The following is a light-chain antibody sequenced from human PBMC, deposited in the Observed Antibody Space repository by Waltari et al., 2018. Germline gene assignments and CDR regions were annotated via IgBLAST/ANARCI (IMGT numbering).Light chain of an antibody. V-gene: IGLV2-14*03. Sequence: QSALTPPASVSGSPGPSIPISCPGASRHAAAYTYVPWYQQPPGTAHTLMIFDVTKRPSGVSNRFSGSKSGNTASLTISGLQAEDEADYYCSSYTSSSTWVFGGGTKLTVL. CDR2: DVT. J-gene: IGLJ3*02. CDR3: SSYTSSSTWV. CDR1: SRHAAAYTY.